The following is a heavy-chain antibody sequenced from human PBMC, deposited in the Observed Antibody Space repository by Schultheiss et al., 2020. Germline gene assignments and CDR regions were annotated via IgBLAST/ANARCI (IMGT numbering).Heavy chain of an antibody. D-gene: IGHD1-26*01. Sequence: GGSLRLSCAASGFTFSSYAMHWVRQAPGKGLEWMAVISYDGSNKYYADSVKGRFTVSRDTAKNSLYLQMNSLRDEDTAVYYCARDSEWAFDYWGRGALVTVSS. CDR1: GFTFSSYA. CDR3: ARDSEWAFDY. CDR2: ISYDGSNK. V-gene: IGHV3-30*04. J-gene: IGHJ4*02.